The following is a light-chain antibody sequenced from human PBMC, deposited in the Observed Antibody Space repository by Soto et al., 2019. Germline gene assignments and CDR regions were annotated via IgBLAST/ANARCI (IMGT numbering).Light chain of an antibody. V-gene: IGKV3-15*01. CDR1: QSVNSN. CDR3: QQRQSWPRT. Sequence: EIMMTQSPVTLSVSPGERATLSCRASQSVNSNLAWYQQKPGQAPRLLIYGASTRATGIPASFIGNGSGTEFTLTASSLQPEDFAVYYCQQRQSWPRTFGQGTKVDIK. J-gene: IGKJ1*01. CDR2: GAS.